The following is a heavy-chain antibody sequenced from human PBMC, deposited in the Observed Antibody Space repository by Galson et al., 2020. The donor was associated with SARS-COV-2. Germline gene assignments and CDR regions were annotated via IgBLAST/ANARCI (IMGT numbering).Heavy chain of an antibody. Sequence: ASVKVSCKASGYTLTSYSMHWVRQAPGHGLDWTGIINPSGGSTSYGQKVQGRVTMTRDTSTSTVYMELRSLRSEDTAVYYCAKAGSGFPQIFYDYGMDVWGQGTTVTVSS. CDR3: AKAGSGFPQIFYDYGMDV. J-gene: IGHJ6*02. CDR2: INPSGGST. D-gene: IGHD7-27*01. V-gene: IGHV1-46*01. CDR1: GYTLTSYS.